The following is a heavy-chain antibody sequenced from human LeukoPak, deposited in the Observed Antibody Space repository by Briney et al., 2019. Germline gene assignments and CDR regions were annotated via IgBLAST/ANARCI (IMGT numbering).Heavy chain of an antibody. V-gene: IGHV3-7*01. CDR2: IKIDGSEK. Sequence: PGGSLRLSCAASGFTFSGFWMSWVRQAPGKGLEWVASIKIDGSEKYYVDSVKGRFTISRDNAKNSLFLQMSSLRAEDTAVYYCMRNGRSLDYWGQGTLVTVSS. CDR1: GFTFSGFW. J-gene: IGHJ4*02. CDR3: MRNGRSLDY. D-gene: IGHD2-15*01.